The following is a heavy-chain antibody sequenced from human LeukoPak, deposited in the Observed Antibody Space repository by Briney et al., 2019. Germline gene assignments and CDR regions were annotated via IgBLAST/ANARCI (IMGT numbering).Heavy chain of an antibody. Sequence: AESMRLSCAASGLTLDVYAIDWVRQAAGEGMEWVSLIRWDGGSTYYADSVKSRFTISRDNSKNTLYLQMNSLRTEDTAVYYCARNIVGTTGYFDYWGQVTLVTVSS. CDR2: IRWDGGST. D-gene: IGHD1-26*01. J-gene: IGHJ4*02. CDR1: GLTLDVYA. CDR3: ARNIVGTTGYFDY. V-gene: IGHV3-43D*03.